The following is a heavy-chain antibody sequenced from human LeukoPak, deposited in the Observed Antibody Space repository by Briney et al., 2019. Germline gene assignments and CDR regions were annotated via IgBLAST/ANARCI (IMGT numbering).Heavy chain of an antibody. J-gene: IGHJ4*02. V-gene: IGHV4-31*03. Sequence: SQTLSLTCTVSGXSISSGGYYWSWIRQHPGKGPEWIGYIYYSGSTYYNPSLESRVTISVDTSKNQFSLKLSSVTAADTAVYYCARVGIAAAETFDYWGQGTLVTVSS. CDR1: GXSISSGGYY. D-gene: IGHD6-13*01. CDR2: IYYSGST. CDR3: ARVGIAAAETFDY.